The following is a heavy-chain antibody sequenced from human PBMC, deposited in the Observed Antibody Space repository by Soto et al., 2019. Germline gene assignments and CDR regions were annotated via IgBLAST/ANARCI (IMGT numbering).Heavy chain of an antibody. J-gene: IGHJ6*02. CDR3: ARSNKYYYYYGMDV. V-gene: IGHV5-51*01. CDR2: IYPGDSDT. Sequence: VPLKISGKGCGYRFTSYWIGWVRQMPGKGLEWMGIIYPGDSDTRYSPSFQGQVTISADKSISTAYLQWSSLKASDTAMYYCARSNKYYYYYGMDVWGQGTTVTVSS. CDR1: GYRFTSYW. D-gene: IGHD4-4*01.